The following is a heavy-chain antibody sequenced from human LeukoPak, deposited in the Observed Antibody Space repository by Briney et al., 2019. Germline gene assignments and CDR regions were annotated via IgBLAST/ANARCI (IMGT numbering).Heavy chain of an antibody. J-gene: IGHJ4*02. CDR2: ISSSSSYI. D-gene: IGHD2-2*01. V-gene: IGHV3-21*01. Sequence: KPGGSLRLSCAASGFTFSSYSMNWVRQAPGKGLEWVSSISSSSSYIYYADSVKGRFTISRDNATNSLYLQMNSLRAEDTAVYYCARDCRGTSCWIFDYWGQGTLVTVSS. CDR1: GFTFSSYS. CDR3: ARDCRGTSCWIFDY.